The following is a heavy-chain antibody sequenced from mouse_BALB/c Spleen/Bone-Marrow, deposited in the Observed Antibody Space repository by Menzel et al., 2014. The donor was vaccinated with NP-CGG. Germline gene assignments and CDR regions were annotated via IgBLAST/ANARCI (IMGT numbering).Heavy chain of an antibody. V-gene: IGHV2-9*02. CDR3: ARGDYYEGAMDY. CDR1: GFSLTSYG. CDR2: IWAGGST. Sequence: VQLQQSGPGLVAPSQSLSITCTVSGFSLTSYGVHWVRQPPGRVLEWLGVIWAGGSTNYNSALMSRLSISKDNSKSQVFLKMNSLQTDDTAMYYCARGDYYEGAMDYWGQGTSVTVSS. D-gene: IGHD1-1*01. J-gene: IGHJ4*01.